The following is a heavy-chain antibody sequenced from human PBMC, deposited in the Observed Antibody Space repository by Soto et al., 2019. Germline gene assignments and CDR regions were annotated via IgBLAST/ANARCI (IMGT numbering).Heavy chain of an antibody. J-gene: IGHJ5*02. CDR3: ARDPRKKIVPAAIWGWFDP. Sequence: GGSLRLSCAASGFTFSSYWMHWVRQAPGKGLVWVSRINSDGSSTSYADSVKGRFTISRDNAKNTLYLQMNSLRAEDTAVYYCARDPRKKIVPAAIWGWFDPWGQGTLVSVSS. V-gene: IGHV3-74*01. CDR1: GFTFSSYW. CDR2: INSDGSST. D-gene: IGHD2-2*01.